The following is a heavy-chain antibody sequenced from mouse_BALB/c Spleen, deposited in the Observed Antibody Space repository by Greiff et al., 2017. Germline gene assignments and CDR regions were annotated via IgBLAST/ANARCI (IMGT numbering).Heavy chain of an antibody. Sequence: DVKLVESGGGLVKPGGSLKLSCAASGFTFSSYAMSWVRQTPEKRLEWVASISSGGSTYYPDSVKGRFTISRDNARNILYLQMSSLRSEDTAMYYCARARIYDGYYGAMDYWGQGTSVTVSS. CDR2: ISSGGST. CDR1: GFTFSSYA. D-gene: IGHD2-3*01. J-gene: IGHJ4*01. V-gene: IGHV5-6-5*01. CDR3: ARARIYDGYYGAMDY.